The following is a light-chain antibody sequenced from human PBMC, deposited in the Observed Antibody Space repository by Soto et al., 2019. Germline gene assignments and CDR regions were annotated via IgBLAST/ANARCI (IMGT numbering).Light chain of an antibody. V-gene: IGLV2-23*01. CDR1: SSDVWAYNS. Sequence: QSVLAQPASVSGSPGRSITISCTGTSSDVWAYNSVSWYQQHPHKAPQVIIYKGTQRPSGVSNRFSGSTSGNAASLTISGLQADDEADYFCCSSAPESTYVFGSGTKVTVL. CDR3: CSSAPESTYV. CDR2: KGT. J-gene: IGLJ1*01.